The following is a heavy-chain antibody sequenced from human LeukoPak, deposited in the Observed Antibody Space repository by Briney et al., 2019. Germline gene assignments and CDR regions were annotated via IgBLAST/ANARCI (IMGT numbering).Heavy chain of an antibody. V-gene: IGHV3-7*01. Sequence: GGSLRLSCAASGFTLSNYWMSWVRQAPGKGLEWVANIKQDGSEQYYVDSVKGRFTISRDNSKNTLYLQMNSLRAEDTAVYYCAKDLWSGYSFDYWGQGTLVTVSS. D-gene: IGHD3-3*01. CDR3: AKDLWSGYSFDY. CDR1: GFTLSNYW. CDR2: IKQDGSEQ. J-gene: IGHJ4*02.